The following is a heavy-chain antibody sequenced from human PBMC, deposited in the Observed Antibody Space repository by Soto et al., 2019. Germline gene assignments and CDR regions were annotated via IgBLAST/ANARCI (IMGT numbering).Heavy chain of an antibody. CDR3: ASSLLVGYGLEGESD. V-gene: IGHV1-18*01. CDR1: GYTFTSYG. Sequence: QVQLVQSGAEVKKPGASVKVSCKASGYTFTSYGISWVRQAPGQGLERMGWISAYNGNTNYAQKLQARVTMTTDTSTSTAYMELRSLRSDDTAVYYCASSLLVGYGLEGESDWGQGTLVTVSS. D-gene: IGHD5-18*01. J-gene: IGHJ4*02. CDR2: ISAYNGNT.